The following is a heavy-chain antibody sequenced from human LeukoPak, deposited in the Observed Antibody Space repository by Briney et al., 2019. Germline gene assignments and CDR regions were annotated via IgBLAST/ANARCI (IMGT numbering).Heavy chain of an antibody. J-gene: IGHJ4*02. Sequence: GGSLRLSCAASGFTFSNAWMSWVRQAPGKGLEWVGRIKSKTDGGTTDYAAPVKGRFTISRDDSKNTMYLQMNSLKTEDTAVYYCTTVLVVPAAIGVDYWGQGTLVTVSS. CDR2: IKSKTDGGTT. CDR1: GFTFSNAW. V-gene: IGHV3-15*01. D-gene: IGHD2-2*01. CDR3: TTVLVVPAAIGVDY.